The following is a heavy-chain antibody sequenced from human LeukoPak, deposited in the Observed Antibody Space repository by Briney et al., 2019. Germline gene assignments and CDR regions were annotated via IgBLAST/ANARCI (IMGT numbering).Heavy chain of an antibody. V-gene: IGHV1-2*02. CDR2: INPHSGGT. CDR3: ARVRGGNYAGY. CDR1: GYTFTGYL. J-gene: IGHJ4*02. D-gene: IGHD4-23*01. Sequence: ASVKVSCKASGYTFTGYLMHWVRQAPGQGLEWIGWINPHSGGTNYAQKFQGRVTMTRDTSINTAYMEVSRLSSDDTAVYFCARVRGGNYAGYWGQGTLVTVSS.